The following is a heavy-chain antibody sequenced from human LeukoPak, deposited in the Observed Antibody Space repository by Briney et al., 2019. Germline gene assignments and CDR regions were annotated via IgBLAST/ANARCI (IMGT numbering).Heavy chain of an antibody. J-gene: IGHJ4*02. CDR1: GFTFSSYE. CDR3: ARDWYCSSTSCPLDY. V-gene: IGHV3-48*03. CDR2: ISSSGSTI. Sequence: QPGGSLRLSCAASGFTFSSYEMNWVRQAPGKGLEWVSYISSSGSTIYYADSVKGRFTISRDNAKNSLYLQMNSLRAEDTAVYYCARDWYCSSTSCPLDYWGQGTLVTVSS. D-gene: IGHD2-2*01.